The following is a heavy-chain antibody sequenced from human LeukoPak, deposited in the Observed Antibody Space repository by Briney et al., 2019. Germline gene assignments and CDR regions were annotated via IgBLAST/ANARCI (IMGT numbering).Heavy chain of an antibody. CDR2: IYYSGST. Sequence: PSETLSLTCTVSGGSISSYYWSWIRQPPGKGLEWIGYIYYSGSTNYNPSLKSRVTISVDTSKNQFSLKLSSVTAADTAVYYCARVSAIFASRARYYGMDVWGQGTTVTVSS. V-gene: IGHV4-59*01. CDR1: GGSISSYY. D-gene: IGHD3-9*01. CDR3: ARVSAIFASRARYYGMDV. J-gene: IGHJ6*02.